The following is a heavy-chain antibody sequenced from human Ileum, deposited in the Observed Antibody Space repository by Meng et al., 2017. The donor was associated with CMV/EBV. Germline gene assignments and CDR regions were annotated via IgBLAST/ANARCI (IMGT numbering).Heavy chain of an antibody. J-gene: IGHJ1*01. CDR1: GGSISSGDYY. D-gene: IGHD3-22*01. CDR3: ARAISGHYYVP. Sequence: VRLQKPGPGLVKPAQTLSLTCTVSGGSISSGDYYWSWIREPPGKGLEWIGYINYRGTTYYNPSLKSRLTISVDTSNNQFSLILSSVTAADTALYYCARAISGHYYVPWGQGTLVTVSS. CDR2: INYRGTT. V-gene: IGHV4-30-4*08.